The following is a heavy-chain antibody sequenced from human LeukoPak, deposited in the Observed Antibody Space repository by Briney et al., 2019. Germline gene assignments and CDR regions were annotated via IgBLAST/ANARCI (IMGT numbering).Heavy chain of an antibody. CDR1: GDSISDYY. CDR2: DHYTGRT. CDR3: ARDSFSSSWPKWFDP. V-gene: IGHV4-59*01. J-gene: IGHJ5*02. D-gene: IGHD6-13*01. Sequence: SETLSLTCTVSGDSISDYYWSWIRQPPGKGLEWIGYDHYTGRTDYNPSLKSRVTISIDTSKNQFSLRLSSVTAADTAVYYCARDSFSSSWPKWFDPWGQGILVAVSS.